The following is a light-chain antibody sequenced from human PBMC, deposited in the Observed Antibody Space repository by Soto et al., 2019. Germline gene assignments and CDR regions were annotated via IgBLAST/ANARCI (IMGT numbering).Light chain of an antibody. Sequence: AIRMTQSPSSLSASTGDRVTITCRASQGISSYLAWYQQKPGKAPKLLIYAASTLQSGVPSRFSVSGSGTDFTLTISCLQSEDFATDYCEQYYSYPLPFGGGTKVEIK. CDR2: AAS. CDR3: EQYYSYPLP. CDR1: QGISSY. V-gene: IGKV1-8*01. J-gene: IGKJ4*01.